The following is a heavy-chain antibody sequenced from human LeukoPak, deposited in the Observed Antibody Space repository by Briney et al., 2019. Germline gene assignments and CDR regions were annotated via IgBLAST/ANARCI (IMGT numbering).Heavy chain of an antibody. Sequence: GRSLRLSCAASGFTFDDYAMHWVRQAPGKGLGWVSGISWNSGSIGYADSVKGRFTISRDNAKNSLYLQMNSLRAEDTALYYCAQEGSRENWYFDLWGRGTLVTVSS. V-gene: IGHV3-9*01. D-gene: IGHD1-26*01. CDR1: GFTFDDYA. CDR2: ISWNSGSI. CDR3: AQEGSRENWYFDL. J-gene: IGHJ2*01.